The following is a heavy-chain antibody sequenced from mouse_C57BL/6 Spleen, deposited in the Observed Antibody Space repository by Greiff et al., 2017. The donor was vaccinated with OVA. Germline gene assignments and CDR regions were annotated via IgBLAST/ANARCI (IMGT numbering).Heavy chain of an antibody. Sequence: QVQLQQPGAELVRPGSSVKLSCKASGYTFTSYWMDWVKQRPGQGLEWIGNIYPSDSETHYNQKFKDKATLTVDKSSSTAYIQLSSLTSEDSAVYYCARRVSYGSIYWYFDVWGTGTTVTVSS. CDR2: IYPSDSET. CDR1: GYTFTSYW. V-gene: IGHV1-61*01. CDR3: ARRVSYGSIYWYFDV. D-gene: IGHD1-1*01. J-gene: IGHJ1*03.